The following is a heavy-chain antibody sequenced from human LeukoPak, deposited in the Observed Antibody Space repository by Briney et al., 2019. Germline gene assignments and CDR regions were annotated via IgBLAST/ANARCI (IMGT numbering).Heavy chain of an antibody. CDR1: GFTVSSNY. Sequence: PGGSLRLSCAASGFTVSSNYMSWVRQAPGKGLEWASVIYSGGSTYYADSVKGRFTISRDNSKNTLYLQMNSLRAEDTAVYYCAKDRRESSGWPTEPNYFDYWGQGTLVTVSS. D-gene: IGHD6-19*01. CDR3: AKDRRESSGWPTEPNYFDY. CDR2: IYSGGST. V-gene: IGHV3-53*01. J-gene: IGHJ4*02.